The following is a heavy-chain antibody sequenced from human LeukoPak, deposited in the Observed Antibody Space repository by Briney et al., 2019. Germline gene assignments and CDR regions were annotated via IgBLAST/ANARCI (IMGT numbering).Heavy chain of an antibody. D-gene: IGHD3-22*01. CDR2: IYYSGST. CDR1: GGSISTYY. Sequence: PSETLSLTCTVSGGSISTYYWNWVRQSPGKGLEWIAYIYYSGSTNYNPSLKSRVTMSVDTSSDQYSLKLSSVTAADTAVYYCARGRSPYDSSAAFDIWGQGTMVTVSS. J-gene: IGHJ3*02. CDR3: ARGRSPYDSSAAFDI. V-gene: IGHV4-59*01.